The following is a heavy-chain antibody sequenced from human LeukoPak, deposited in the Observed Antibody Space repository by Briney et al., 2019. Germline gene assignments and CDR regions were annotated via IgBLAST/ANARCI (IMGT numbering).Heavy chain of an antibody. CDR2: TYYRSTWYN. CDR3: ARRLTQYDCFDP. V-gene: IGHV6-1*01. Sequence: SQTLSLTCAISGDSVSSNSVTWNWIRQSPSRGLEWLGRTYYRSTWYNDYAVSVRGRMTVNPDTSKNQFSLHLNSVTPEDTAVYYCARRLTQYDCFDPWGQGILVTVSS. J-gene: IGHJ5*02. D-gene: IGHD2-2*01. CDR1: GDSVSSNSVT.